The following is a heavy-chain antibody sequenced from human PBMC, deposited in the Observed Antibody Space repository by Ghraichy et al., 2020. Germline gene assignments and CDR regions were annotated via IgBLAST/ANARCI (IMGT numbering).Heavy chain of an antibody. V-gene: IGHV4-59*01. CDR2: IYYSGTT. CDR1: GASISGFY. D-gene: IGHD3-3*01. J-gene: IGHJ6*02. Sequence: SETLSLTCTVSGASISGFYWSWIRQPPGRGLELICHIYYSGTTNYSPSLKSRLTLSVAMSQNLVPLTLSSMTSAATAVYYCARGPTMFGVAPWGMDIWGQGTTVTVS. CDR3: ARGPTMFGVAPWGMDI.